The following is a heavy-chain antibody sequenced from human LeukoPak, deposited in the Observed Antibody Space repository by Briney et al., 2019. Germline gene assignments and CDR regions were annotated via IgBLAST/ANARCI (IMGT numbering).Heavy chain of an antibody. CDR3: ARIIAAFVLSPWNCDY. Sequence: GGSLRLSCAASGFTFSSYGMHWVRQAPGKGLEWVAVISYDGSNKYYADSVKGRFTISRDNSKNTLYLQMNSLRSDDTAVYYCARIIAAFVLSPWNCDYWGQGTLVTVSS. D-gene: IGHD6-13*01. CDR2: ISYDGSNK. V-gene: IGHV3-30*03. CDR1: GFTFSSYG. J-gene: IGHJ4*02.